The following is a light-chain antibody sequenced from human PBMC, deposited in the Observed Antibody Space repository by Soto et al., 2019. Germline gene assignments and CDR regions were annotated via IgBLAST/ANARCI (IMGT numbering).Light chain of an antibody. J-gene: IGKJ4*01. Sequence: DIQMTQSPSSVSASVGDRVTITCRASERINTYLAWYQQQPGKAPKLLIYAASSLQSGVPSRLSGSGSGTEFTLTISNLQPEDFATYYCQQANSPPLTFGGGTKVDIK. CDR3: QQANSPPLT. CDR1: ERINTY. CDR2: AAS. V-gene: IGKV1-12*01.